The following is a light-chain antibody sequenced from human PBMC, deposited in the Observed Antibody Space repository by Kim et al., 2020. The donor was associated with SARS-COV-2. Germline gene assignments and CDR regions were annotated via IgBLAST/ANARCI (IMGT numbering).Light chain of an antibody. Sequence: DIQMTQSPSSLSASVGDRVTITCRASQSISSYLNWYQQKPGKAPKLLIYAASSLQSGVPSRFSGSGSGTDFTPTISSLQPEDFATYYCQQSYSTLRTFGQETKVDIK. CDR3: QQSYSTLRT. V-gene: IGKV1-39*01. CDR1: QSISSY. J-gene: IGKJ1*01. CDR2: AAS.